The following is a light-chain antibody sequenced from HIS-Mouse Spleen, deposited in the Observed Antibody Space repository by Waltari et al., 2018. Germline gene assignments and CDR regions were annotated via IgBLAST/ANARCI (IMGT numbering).Light chain of an antibody. V-gene: IGLV2-11*01. Sequence: QSALTQPGSVSGSPGQSVTISCTGTSSDVGSYNYVSWYQQHPGKAPKLMIYDVSKRPSGVPDRFSGSKSGNTASLTISGLQAEDEADYYCCSYAGSYTVFGGGTKLTVL. CDR3: CSYAGSYTV. J-gene: IGLJ2*01. CDR1: SSDVGSYNY. CDR2: DVS.